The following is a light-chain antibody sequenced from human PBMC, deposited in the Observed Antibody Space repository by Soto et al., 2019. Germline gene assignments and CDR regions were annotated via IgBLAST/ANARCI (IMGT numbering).Light chain of an antibody. V-gene: IGKV1-39*01. J-gene: IGKJ5*01. CDR3: QQYNNWPS. Sequence: DIQMTQSPSALSASLGDRVTITCRAGQSIDNYLNWYQQKPGKAPNLLIYATSSLQSGVPSRFSGSGSGTEFTLTINSLQSEDFAVYFCQQYNNWPSFGQGTRLEIK. CDR2: ATS. CDR1: QSIDNY.